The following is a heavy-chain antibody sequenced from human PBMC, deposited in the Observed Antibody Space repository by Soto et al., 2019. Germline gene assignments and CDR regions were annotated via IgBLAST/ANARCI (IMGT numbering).Heavy chain of an antibody. D-gene: IGHD1-26*01. CDR1: GFTVSSNY. V-gene: IGHV3-66*01. Sequence: GGSLRLSCAASGFTVSSNYMSWVRQAPGKGLEWVSVIYSGGSTYYAGSVKGRFTISRDNSKNTLYLQMNSLRAEDTAVYYCARDLVGATTEYFQHWGQGT. CDR2: IYSGGST. CDR3: ARDLVGATTEYFQH. J-gene: IGHJ1*01.